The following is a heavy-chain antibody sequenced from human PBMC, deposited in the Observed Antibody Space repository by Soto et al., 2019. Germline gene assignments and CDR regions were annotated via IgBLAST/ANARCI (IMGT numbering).Heavy chain of an antibody. CDR3: AKDFGRGQLPGFDY. CDR1: GFSLDDYT. J-gene: IGHJ4*01. CDR2: ISWNGDTT. Sequence: GGSLRLSCAASGFSLDDYTMHWVRQAPGKGLEWVSLISWNGDTTYYAESVKGRFTISRDSSNNSLYLQMNSLRIEDSALYYCAKDFGRGQLPGFDYWGHGTLVTVSS. D-gene: IGHD1-26*01. V-gene: IGHV3-43*01.